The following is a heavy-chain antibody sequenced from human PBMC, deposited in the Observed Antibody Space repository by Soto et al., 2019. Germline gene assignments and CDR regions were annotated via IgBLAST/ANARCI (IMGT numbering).Heavy chain of an antibody. V-gene: IGHV5-51*01. D-gene: IGHD2-2*02. CDR2: IYPGDSHT. CDR3: ARQGYCSTTACSTVDY. J-gene: IGHJ4*02. CDR1: GYSFTSYW. Sequence: PGESLKISCKGSGYSFTSYWIGWVRQMPGKGLEWLGIIYPGDSHTRYSPSFQGQVTISADKSISTAYLQWNSLKASDTAIYYCARQGYCSTTACSTVDYWGQGTQVTVSS.